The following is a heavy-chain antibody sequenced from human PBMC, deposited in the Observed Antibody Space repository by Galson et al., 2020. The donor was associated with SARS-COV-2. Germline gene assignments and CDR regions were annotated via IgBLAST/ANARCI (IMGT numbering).Heavy chain of an antibody. D-gene: IGHD3-10*01. CDR1: GFFLFTSGVT. CDR2: IYWNDNV. Sequence: SGPTLVKPTQTLTLTCTFSGFFLFTSGVTVGWIRQPPGKALEWLAAIYWNDNVHYSPSLRSRLTVTKDTSKNQVVLTLTNMDPVDTATYYCAHSHASGYGPGSYGAFDIWGQGTMVTVSS. V-gene: IGHV2-5*01. CDR3: AHSHASGYGPGSYGAFDI. J-gene: IGHJ3*02.